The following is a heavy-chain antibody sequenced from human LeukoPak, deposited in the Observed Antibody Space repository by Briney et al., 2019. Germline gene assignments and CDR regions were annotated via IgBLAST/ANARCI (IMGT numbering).Heavy chain of an antibody. Sequence: GGSLRLSCAASGFTFSSYVMHWVRQAPGKGLEWVSTFSGRGGSTYYADSVKGRVTISRDNSKNTLYLQMNSLRAEDTAVYYCAKQGRDWLRDYYYYMDVWGKGTTVTISS. CDR2: FSGRGGST. J-gene: IGHJ6*03. CDR3: AKQGRDWLRDYYYYMDV. D-gene: IGHD3-9*01. V-gene: IGHV3-23*01. CDR1: GFTFSSYV.